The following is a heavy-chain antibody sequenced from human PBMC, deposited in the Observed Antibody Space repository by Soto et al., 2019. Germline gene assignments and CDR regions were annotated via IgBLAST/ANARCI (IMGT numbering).Heavy chain of an antibody. CDR3: ARFGGPALSHNWFDA. J-gene: IGHJ5*02. Sequence: ASVKVSCKASGYTFTGYYMHWVRQAPGQGLEWMGWINPNSGGTNYAQNFQGWVTMTRDTSISTAYLQWSSLKASDSAMYYCARFGGPALSHNWFDAWGQGTLVNVSS. D-gene: IGHD3-16*01. V-gene: IGHV1-2*04. CDR2: INPNSGGT. CDR1: GYTFTGYY.